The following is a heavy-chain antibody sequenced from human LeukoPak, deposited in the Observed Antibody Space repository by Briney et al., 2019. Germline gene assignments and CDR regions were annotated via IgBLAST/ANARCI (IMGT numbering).Heavy chain of an antibody. CDR3: ARVVYSSSSSWFDP. D-gene: IGHD6-13*01. CDR2: ISAYNGNT. V-gene: IGHV1-18*04. J-gene: IGHJ5*02. CDR1: GYTFTSYG. Sequence: GASVKVSCKASGYTFTSYGISWVRQAPGQGLERMGWISAYNGNTNYAQKLQGRVTMTTDTSTSTAYMELRSLRSDDTAVYYCARVVYSSSSSWFDPWGQGTLVTVSS.